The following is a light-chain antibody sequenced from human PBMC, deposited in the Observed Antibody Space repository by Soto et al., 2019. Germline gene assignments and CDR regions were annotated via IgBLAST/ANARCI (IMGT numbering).Light chain of an antibody. CDR3: QQYYSYPLT. Sequence: DVQLTQSPSFLSASVGDRLTITCRASQGINSYLAWYQQKPGKAPKLLIYAASTLQSGVPSRFSGSGSGTDFTLTISCLQSEDFATYYCQQYYSYPLTFGGGTKVEIK. V-gene: IGKV1-9*01. CDR2: AAS. CDR1: QGINSY. J-gene: IGKJ4*01.